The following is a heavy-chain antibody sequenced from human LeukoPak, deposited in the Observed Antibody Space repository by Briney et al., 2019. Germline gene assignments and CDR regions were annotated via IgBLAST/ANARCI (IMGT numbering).Heavy chain of an antibody. D-gene: IGHD3-10*01. CDR2: INCNGGST. V-gene: IGHV3-20*01. CDR3: GGDAKWFGDLSWFDP. J-gene: IGHJ5*02. CDR1: GFTFDGYG. Sequence: GGSLRLSCAASGFTFDGYGMSWVRQAPGKGLEWVSGINCNGGSTYYADSVKGRFTISRDNAKNSLYLQMNSLRAEDTALYHCGGDAKWFGDLSWFDPWGEGTLVTVSS.